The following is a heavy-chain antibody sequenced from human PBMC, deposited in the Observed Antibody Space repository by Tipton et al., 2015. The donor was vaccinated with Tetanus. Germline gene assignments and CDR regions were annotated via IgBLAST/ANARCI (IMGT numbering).Heavy chain of an antibody. CDR1: GFTFSSYA. J-gene: IGHJ4*02. V-gene: IGHV3-23*01. Sequence: SLRLSCAASGFTFSSYAMSWVRQAPGKGLEWVSAISGSGGGTYYADSVKGRFIISRDNSNNTLYLQMNSLRAEDTAVYYCAKDRYDSSGYYYLWDYWGQGTLVTVSS. CDR2: ISGSGGGT. CDR3: AKDRYDSSGYYYLWDY. D-gene: IGHD3-22*01.